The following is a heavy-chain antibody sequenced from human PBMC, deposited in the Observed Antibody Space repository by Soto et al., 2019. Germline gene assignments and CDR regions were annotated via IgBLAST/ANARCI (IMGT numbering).Heavy chain of an antibody. CDR2: IYYSGST. V-gene: IGHV4-30-4*01. CDR3: AGYCSGGSCYSLTTWLEP. J-gene: IGHJ5*02. D-gene: IGHD2-15*01. Sequence: SETLCLTCTVSGGSISSGDYYWSWIRQPPGKGLEWIGYIYYSGSTYYNPSLKSRVTISVDTSKNQFSLTLSSVTAADTAVYYCAGYCSGGSCYSLTTWLEPWGQGTLVAVSS. CDR1: GGSISSGDYY.